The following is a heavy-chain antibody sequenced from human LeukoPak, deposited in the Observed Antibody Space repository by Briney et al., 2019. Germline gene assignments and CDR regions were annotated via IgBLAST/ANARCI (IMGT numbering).Heavy chain of an antibody. Sequence: PGGSLRLSCAASGFTFSSNWMSRVRQAPGKGLEWVANIKQDGSEKYYVDSVKGRFTISRDNAKNLLYLQMNSLRAEDTAVYYCARDYEYCSSTSCSRWFDPWGQGTLVTVSS. CDR3: ARDYEYCSSTSCSRWFDP. CDR2: IKQDGSEK. J-gene: IGHJ5*02. V-gene: IGHV3-7*01. D-gene: IGHD2-2*01. CDR1: GFTFSSNW.